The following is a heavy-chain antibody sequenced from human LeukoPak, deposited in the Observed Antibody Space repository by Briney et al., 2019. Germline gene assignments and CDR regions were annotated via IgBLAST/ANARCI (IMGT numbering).Heavy chain of an antibody. V-gene: IGHV4-34*01. J-gene: IGHJ4*02. CDR2: INHSGST. CDR1: GGSFSGYY. D-gene: IGHD2-2*01. CDR3: ATGGPGSSASGDLDY. Sequence: SETLSLTCAVYGGSFSGYYWSWIRQPPGKGLEWIGEINHSGSTNYNPSLKSRVTISVDTSKNQFSLKLSSVTAAATAVYYCATGGPGSSASGDLDYWGQGTLVTVSS.